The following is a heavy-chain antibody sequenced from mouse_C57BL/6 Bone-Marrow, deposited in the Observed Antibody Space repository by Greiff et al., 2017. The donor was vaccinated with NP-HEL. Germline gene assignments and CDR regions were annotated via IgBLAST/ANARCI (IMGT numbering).Heavy chain of an antibody. CDR1: GYTFTSYG. J-gene: IGHJ3*01. Sequence: QVQLQQSGAELARPGASVKLSCKASGYTFTSYGISWVKQSTGQGLEWIGEIYPRSGNTYYNEKFKGKATLTADKSSSTAYMELRSLTSEDSAVYFCARSKAYYSNYVTFAYWGQGTLVTVSA. CDR3: ARSKAYYSNYVTFAY. CDR2: IYPRSGNT. V-gene: IGHV1-81*01. D-gene: IGHD2-5*01.